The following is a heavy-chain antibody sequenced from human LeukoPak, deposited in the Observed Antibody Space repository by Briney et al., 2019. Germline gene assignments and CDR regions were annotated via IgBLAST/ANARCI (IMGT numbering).Heavy chain of an antibody. CDR2: VNHIGST. CDR1: GGSFRGYY. D-gene: IGHD2-15*01. Sequence: PAETLSLTCAVYGGSFRGYYWSGIRQPPRKGREWIGEVNHIGSTNYKPSLKSRVTISVDTSKNQFSLKLSSVTAADTAVYYCARAGYCSGGSCYSFDYWGQGTLVTVSS. CDR3: ARAGYCSGGSCYSFDY. J-gene: IGHJ4*02. V-gene: IGHV4-34*01.